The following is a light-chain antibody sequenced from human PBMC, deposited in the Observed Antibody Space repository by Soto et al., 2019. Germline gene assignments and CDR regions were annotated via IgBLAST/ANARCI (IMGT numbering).Light chain of an antibody. Sequence: QSVLTQPASVSGSPGQSITISCTGTSSDVGSYNLVSWYQQHPGKAPKFMIYEGSKRPSGISNRFSGSKSGNTASLTISGLQAEDEADYYCFSYAGSKGVFGGGTKLTVL. J-gene: IGLJ2*01. CDR2: EGS. CDR3: FSYAGSKGV. V-gene: IGLV2-23*01. CDR1: SSDVGSYNL.